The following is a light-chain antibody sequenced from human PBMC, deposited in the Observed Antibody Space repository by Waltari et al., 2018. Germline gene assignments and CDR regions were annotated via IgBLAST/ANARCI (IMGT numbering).Light chain of an antibody. CDR3: QQGDTSPPT. V-gene: IGKV1-12*01. J-gene: IGKJ1*01. CDR2: HSS. CDR1: QDISTS. Sequence: EIHMTQSPSSVSASVGDSVSISCRASQDISTSLAWYQQKSGQAPSLLIYHSSTLQSGVPSRFSGAGTGTDFTLTINNLHPEDFATYFCQQGDTSPPTFGPGTKVELK.